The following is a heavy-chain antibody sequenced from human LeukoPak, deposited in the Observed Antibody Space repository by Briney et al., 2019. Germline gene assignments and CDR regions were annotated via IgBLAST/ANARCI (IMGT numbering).Heavy chain of an antibody. J-gene: IGHJ4*02. CDR2: IWFDGRNK. Sequence: GGSLRLSCTASGFSFSGYGMHWVRQAPGKGLEWVAVIWFDGRNKYYADSVKGRFTISRDNSKNTLYLQMNSLRAEDTAIYYCAKLLPNWGQGTLVTVSS. V-gene: IGHV3-33*06. CDR3: AKLLPN. CDR1: GFSFSGYG.